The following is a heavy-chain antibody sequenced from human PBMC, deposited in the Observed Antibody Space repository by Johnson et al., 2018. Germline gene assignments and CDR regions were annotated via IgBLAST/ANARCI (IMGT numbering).Heavy chain of an antibody. V-gene: IGHV3-15*07. Sequence: EVQLVESGGGVVRXGGSXILXCAASGFPFSNAWMNWVRQAPGKGLEWVGRIKSKTDGGTTDYAAPVKDRSTISRYDSKTTLYLQMNSLKTEDTPVYYCTTDYYESSAPPFFDIWGQGTMVTVSS. J-gene: IGHJ3*02. D-gene: IGHD3-22*01. CDR1: GFPFSNAW. CDR2: IKSKTDGGTT. CDR3: TTDYYESSAPPFFDI.